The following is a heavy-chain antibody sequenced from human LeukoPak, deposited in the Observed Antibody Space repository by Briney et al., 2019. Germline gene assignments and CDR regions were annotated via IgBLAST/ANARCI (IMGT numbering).Heavy chain of an antibody. J-gene: IGHJ3*02. V-gene: IGHV3-30-3*01. CDR1: GFTFSSYA. CDR3: ARFPLEWLLLGAFDI. CDR2: ISYDGSNK. Sequence: GGSLRLSCAASGFTFSSYAMPWVRQAPGKGLEWVAVISYDGSNKYYADSVKGRFTISRDNSKNTLYLQMNSLRAEDTAVYYCARFPLEWLLLGAFDIWGQGTMVTVSS. D-gene: IGHD3-3*01.